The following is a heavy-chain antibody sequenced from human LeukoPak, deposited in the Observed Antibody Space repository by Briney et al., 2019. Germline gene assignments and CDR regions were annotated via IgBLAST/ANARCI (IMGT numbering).Heavy chain of an antibody. CDR2: ISSTNSYT. CDR3: ARGGIQLWFNY. D-gene: IGHD5-18*01. Sequence: GGSLRLSCAASGFTFSDYYMTWIRQAPGKGLEWLSCISSTNSYTNYADSVEGRFTISRDNAKNSLYLQMNSLRAEDTAVYYCARGGIQLWFNYWGQGTLVTVSS. CDR1: GFTFSDYY. J-gene: IGHJ4*02. V-gene: IGHV3-11*06.